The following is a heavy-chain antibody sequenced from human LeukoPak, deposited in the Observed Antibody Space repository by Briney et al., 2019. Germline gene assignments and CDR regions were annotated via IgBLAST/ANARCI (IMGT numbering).Heavy chain of an antibody. CDR2: INHSGST. D-gene: IGHD3-10*01. CDR3: ARGTLSGGSYYGGFDP. Sequence: PSETLSLTCAVYGGSFSGYYWSWIRQPPGKGLEWIGEINHSGSTNYNPSLKSRVIISVDTSKNQFSLKLSSVTAADTAVYYCARGTLSGGSYYGGFDPWGQGTLVTVSS. V-gene: IGHV4-34*01. J-gene: IGHJ5*02. CDR1: GGSFSGYY.